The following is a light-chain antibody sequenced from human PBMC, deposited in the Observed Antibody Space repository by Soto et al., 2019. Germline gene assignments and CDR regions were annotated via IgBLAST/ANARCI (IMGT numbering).Light chain of an antibody. CDR3: QSYDSSLSGTV. CDR1: SSKIGAGYD. J-gene: IGLJ2*01. CDR2: ANS. Sequence: QSVLTQPPSVSGAPGQRFPISGTGSSSKIGAGYDVHWYQQLPGTAPKLLINANSNRPSGVPDRFSGSKSGTSASLAITGLQAEDEADYYCQSYDSSLSGTVFGGGTKLTVL. V-gene: IGLV1-40*01.